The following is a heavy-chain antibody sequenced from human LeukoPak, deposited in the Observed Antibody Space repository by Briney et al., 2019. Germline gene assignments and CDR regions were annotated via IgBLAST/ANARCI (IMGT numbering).Heavy chain of an antibody. Sequence: GGSLRLSCAASGFPLSSYAMHWVPQAPGEGLEGVAVISYDGSNKYYADAVKGRFTISRDNSKNTLYLQMNSLRAEDTAVYYCARDYDILTGSMDGWGQGTTVTVSS. J-gene: IGHJ6*02. V-gene: IGHV3-30-3*01. D-gene: IGHD3-9*01. CDR1: GFPLSSYA. CDR3: ARDYDILTGSMDG. CDR2: ISYDGSNK.